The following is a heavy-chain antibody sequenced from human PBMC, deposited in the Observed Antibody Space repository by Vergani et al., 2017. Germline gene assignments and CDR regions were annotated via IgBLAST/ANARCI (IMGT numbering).Heavy chain of an antibody. D-gene: IGHD4-11*01. CDR2: IYYSGST. CDR1: GGSISSSSYY. V-gene: IGHV4-39*01. J-gene: IGHJ5*02. Sequence: QLQLQESGPGLVKPSETLSLTCTVSGGSISSSSYYWGWIRQPPGKGLEWIGSIYYSGSTYYNPSLKSRVTISVDTSKNQFSLKLSSVTAADTAVYYCARTEPDYSKGFGHWGQGTLVTVSS. CDR3: ARTEPDYSKGFGH.